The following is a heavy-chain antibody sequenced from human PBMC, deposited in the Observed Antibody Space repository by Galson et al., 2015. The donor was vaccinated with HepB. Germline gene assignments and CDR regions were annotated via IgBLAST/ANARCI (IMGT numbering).Heavy chain of an antibody. CDR2: IYSGGFT. J-gene: IGHJ4*02. V-gene: IGHV3-66*01. D-gene: IGHD1-26*01. CDR3: VRFISGSLDY. Sequence: SLRLSCAASGFTVSSNYMSWVRQAPGKGLEWVSVIYSGGFTNYADSVKGRFTVSRDNSKNTLYLQMQSLRVEDTAVYYCVRFISGSLDYWGQGTLVTVSS. CDR1: GFTVSSNY.